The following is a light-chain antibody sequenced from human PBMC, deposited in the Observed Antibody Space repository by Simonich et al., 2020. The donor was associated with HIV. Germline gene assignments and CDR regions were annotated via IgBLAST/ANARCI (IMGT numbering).Light chain of an antibody. J-gene: IGKJ4*02. CDR3: QQSFSTPT. CDR2: VAS. Sequence: DIQMTQSPSSLSASVGDRVTISCRASQKISTFLNWYQQKPGKAPKLLISVASSLQRGVPSRFSGSGSGTDFTLTISSLQPEDFATYYCQQSFSTPTIGGGTKVEIK. CDR1: QKISTF. V-gene: IGKV1-39*01.